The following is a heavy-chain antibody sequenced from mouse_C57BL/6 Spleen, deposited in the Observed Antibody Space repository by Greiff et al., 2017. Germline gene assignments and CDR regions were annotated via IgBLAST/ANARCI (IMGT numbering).Heavy chain of an antibody. V-gene: IGHV5-16*01. J-gene: IGHJ4*01. CDR3: ARNWNVYWGSMDY. D-gene: IGHD2-3*01. CDR1: GFTFSDYY. Sequence: EVKLVESEGGLVQPGSSMKLSCTASGFTFSDYYMAWVRQVPEKGLEWVANINYDGSSPYYLDSLKSRFIISRDNAKNILYLQMSSLMSEDTATYYCARNWNVYWGSMDYWGKGTSVTVSS. CDR2: INYDGSSP.